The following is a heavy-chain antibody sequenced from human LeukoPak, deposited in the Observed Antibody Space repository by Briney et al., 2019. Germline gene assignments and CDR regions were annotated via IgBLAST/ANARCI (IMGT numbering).Heavy chain of an antibody. Sequence: GGSLRLSCAASGFTFSDYYMSWIRQAPGKGLEWVSYISSSGSTIYYADSVKGRFTISRDNAKNSLYLQMNSLRAEDTAVYYCARDVIAATNYYYYYYMDVWGKGTTVTVSS. CDR1: GFTFSDYY. J-gene: IGHJ6*03. CDR3: ARDVIAATNYYYYYYMDV. CDR2: ISSSGSTI. V-gene: IGHV3-11*04. D-gene: IGHD6-6*01.